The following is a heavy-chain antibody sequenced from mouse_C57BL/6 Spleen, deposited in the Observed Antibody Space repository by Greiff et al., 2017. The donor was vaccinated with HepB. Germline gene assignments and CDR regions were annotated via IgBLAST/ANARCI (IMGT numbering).Heavy chain of an antibody. V-gene: IGHV5-17*01. D-gene: IGHD1-1*01. CDR1: GFTFSDYG. CDR2: ISSGSSTI. Sequence: EVKLMESGGGLVKPGGSLKLSCAASGFTFSDYGMHWVRQAPEKGLEWVAYISSGSSTIYYADTVKGRFTISRDNAKNTLFLQMTSLRSADTAMYYCARVYYGSSSAWFAYWGQGTLVTVSA. J-gene: IGHJ3*01. CDR3: ARVYYGSSSAWFAY.